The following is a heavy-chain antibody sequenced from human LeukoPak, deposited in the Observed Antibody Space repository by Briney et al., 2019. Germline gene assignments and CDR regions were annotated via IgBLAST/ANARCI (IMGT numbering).Heavy chain of an antibody. CDR1: GYTFTGYY. J-gene: IGHJ6*02. Sequence: ASVKVSCKASGYTFTGYYMHWVRQAPGQGLEWMGWINPNSGGTNYSQKFQGRVTMTRDTSNSTAYMELSRLRSDDTAVYYCASDRGICSSTSCRPTYGMDVWGQGTTVTVSS. D-gene: IGHD2-2*01. CDR3: ASDRGICSSTSCRPTYGMDV. V-gene: IGHV1-2*02. CDR2: INPNSGGT.